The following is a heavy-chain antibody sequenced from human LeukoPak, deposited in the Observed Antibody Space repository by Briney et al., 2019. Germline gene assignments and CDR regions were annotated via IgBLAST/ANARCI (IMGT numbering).Heavy chain of an antibody. CDR2: IYSGGST. CDR1: GFTVTTNY. D-gene: IGHD1-26*01. J-gene: IGHJ4*02. CDR3: ARVVHGIVGAIGDFDY. Sequence: GGSLRLSCAASGFTVTTNYMSWVRQAPGKGLEWVSVIYSGGSTYYADSVKGRFTISRDNSKNTLYLQMNSLRAEDTAVYYCARVVHGIVGAIGDFDYWGQGTLVTVSS. V-gene: IGHV3-53*01.